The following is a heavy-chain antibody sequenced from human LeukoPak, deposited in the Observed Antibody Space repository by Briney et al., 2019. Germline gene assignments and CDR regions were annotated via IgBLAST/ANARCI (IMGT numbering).Heavy chain of an antibody. CDR3: ARVIVGATLWFDP. CDR1: GGSISSYY. CDR2: IYYSGST. Sequence: PSETLSLTCTVSGGSISSYYWSWIRQPPGKGLEWIGYIYYSGSTNYNPSLKSRVTISVDTSKNQFSLKLSSVTAADTAVYYCARVIVGATLWFDPWGQGTLVTVSS. V-gene: IGHV4-59*01. D-gene: IGHD1-26*01. J-gene: IGHJ5*02.